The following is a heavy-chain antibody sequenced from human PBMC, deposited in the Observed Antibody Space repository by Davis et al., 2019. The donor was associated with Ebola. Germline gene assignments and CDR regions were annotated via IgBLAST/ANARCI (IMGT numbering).Heavy chain of an antibody. J-gene: IGHJ4*02. CDR3: ARGIAVAGVFDY. D-gene: IGHD6-19*01. CDR1: GGSFRGYY. Sequence: SETLSLPCAVYGGSFRGYYWSWIRQPPGKGLEWIGEINHSGSTNYNPSLKSRVTISVDTSKNQFSLKLSSVTAADTAVYYCARGIAVAGVFDYWGQGTLVTVSS. CDR2: INHSGST. V-gene: IGHV4-34*01.